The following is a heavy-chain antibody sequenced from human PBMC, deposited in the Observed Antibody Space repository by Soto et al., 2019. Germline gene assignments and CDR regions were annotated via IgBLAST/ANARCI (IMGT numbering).Heavy chain of an antibody. J-gene: IGHJ4*02. CDR3: AKPGEPQRPLDY. V-gene: IGHV3-30-3*01. CDR1: GFTFSSYA. CDR2: ISYDGSNK. D-gene: IGHD3-10*01. Sequence: QVQLVESGGGVVQPGRSLRLSCAASGFTFSSYAMHWVRQAPGKGLEWVAVISYDGSNKYYADSVNGRFTISRDNSNNTLYLQMTRLRAEDTAVYYCAKPGEPQRPLDYCCQGTLVTVSS.